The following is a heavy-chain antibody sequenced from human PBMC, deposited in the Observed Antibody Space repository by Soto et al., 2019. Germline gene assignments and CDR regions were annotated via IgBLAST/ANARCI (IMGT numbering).Heavy chain of an antibody. CDR1: GFTFSNYA. CDR2: ISGSGGST. Sequence: EVQLLESGGGLVQPGGSLRLSCAASGFTFSNYAMSWVRQAPRKGLEWISAISGSGGSTDYADSVKGRFTISRDNSKNTLYLQMNSLRAEDTALYYCARTPYDYFYYYALDVWGQGTTVTVS. CDR3: ARTPYDYFYYYALDV. V-gene: IGHV3-23*01. J-gene: IGHJ6*02.